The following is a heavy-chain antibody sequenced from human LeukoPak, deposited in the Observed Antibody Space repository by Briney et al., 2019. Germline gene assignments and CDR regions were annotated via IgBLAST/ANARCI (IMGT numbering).Heavy chain of an antibody. CDR2: ISGSGGST. CDR3: AKTTMVRGVPRRFDY. J-gene: IGHJ4*02. D-gene: IGHD3-10*01. V-gene: IGHV3-23*01. Sequence: GGSLRLSCAASGFTFSSYAMSWVRQAPGKGLEWVSAISGSGGSTYYADSVKGRFTISRDNSKNTLYLQMNSLRAEDTAVYYCAKTTMVRGVPRRFDYWGQGTLVTVSS. CDR1: GFTFSSYA.